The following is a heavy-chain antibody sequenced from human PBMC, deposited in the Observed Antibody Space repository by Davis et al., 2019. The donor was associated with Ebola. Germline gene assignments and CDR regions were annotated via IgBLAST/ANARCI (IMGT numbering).Heavy chain of an antibody. Sequence: PSETLSLTCTVSGVSISRHYWSWIRQPPGKRLEWIGSIYYTGSAYYNSSLASRATISVDTSKNQFSLKLTSVTAADTAMYYCPERGSSVWGQGTLVTVSS. J-gene: IGHJ4*02. CDR3: PERGSSV. CDR2: IYYTGSA. V-gene: IGHV4-59*03. CDR1: GVSISRHY. D-gene: IGHD3-10*01.